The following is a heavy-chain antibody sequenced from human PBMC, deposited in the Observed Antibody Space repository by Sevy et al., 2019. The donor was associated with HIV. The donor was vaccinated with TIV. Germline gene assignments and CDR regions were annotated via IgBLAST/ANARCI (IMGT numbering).Heavy chain of an antibody. D-gene: IGHD3-9*01. CDR3: AKPPALTETSLYVLDV. CDR2: ISGGGTIT. Sequence: GGSLRLSCAASGFTFSNYAMTWVRQASGKGLEWVSTISGGGTITYYADSVKGRFTVSRDNFKNTLYLQMNSLRVEDTAVYYCAKPPALTETSLYVLDVWGQGTTVTVSS. V-gene: IGHV3-23*01. J-gene: IGHJ6*02. CDR1: GFTFSNYA.